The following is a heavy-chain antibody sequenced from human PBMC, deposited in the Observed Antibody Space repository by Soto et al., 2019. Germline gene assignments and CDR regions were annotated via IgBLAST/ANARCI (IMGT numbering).Heavy chain of an antibody. D-gene: IGHD3-10*01. V-gene: IGHV1-69*02. CDR1: GDTFNFYS. J-gene: IGHJ4*02. CDR2: INPILSMS. Sequence: QVQLVQSGAEVKKPGSSVRVSCKASGDTFNFYSINWVRQAPGLGLEWMGRINPILSMSNYAQRFQGRVTMTADKSTSTAYMELSSLRSEDTAMYYCASRYGSVYRAFDSWGQGALVTVSS. CDR3: ASRYGSVYRAFDS.